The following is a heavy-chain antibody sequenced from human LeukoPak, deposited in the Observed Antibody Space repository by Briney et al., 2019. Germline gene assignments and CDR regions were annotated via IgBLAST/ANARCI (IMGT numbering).Heavy chain of an antibody. Sequence: GGSLRLSCAASGFTFSSYGMHWVRQAPGKGLEWVAFIRYDGSDETYADFVKGRFTISRVNSRNTLYLQINGLRAEDTAVYYCAKNSDGLAAVGNWGQGTLVTVSS. CDR3: AKNSDGLAAVGN. D-gene: IGHD6-13*01. J-gene: IGHJ4*02. V-gene: IGHV3-30*02. CDR2: IRYDGSDE. CDR1: GFTFSSYG.